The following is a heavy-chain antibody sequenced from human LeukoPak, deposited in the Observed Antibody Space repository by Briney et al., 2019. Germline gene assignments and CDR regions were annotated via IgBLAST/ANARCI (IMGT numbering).Heavy chain of an antibody. J-gene: IGHJ3*01. Sequence: PGGSLKLSCAASGFTFSDSAIHWVRQASGKGLEWVGRIRSKPQSYATAYDESLKGRFTISRDDSKNTAYLQTSSLKIEDTAVYYCARARYLTGSRDDAFDVWGQGTVVTVSS. CDR2: IRSKPQSYAT. CDR1: GFTFSDSA. CDR3: ARARYLTGSRDDAFDV. D-gene: IGHD1-26*01. V-gene: IGHV3-73*01.